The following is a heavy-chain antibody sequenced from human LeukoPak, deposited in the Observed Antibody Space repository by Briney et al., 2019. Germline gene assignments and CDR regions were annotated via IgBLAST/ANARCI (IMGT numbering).Heavy chain of an antibody. CDR3: ARDDRWNDGVGFDY. CDR2: IFSDGRT. Sequence: GGSLRLSCAASGVTVSSSYMSWVRQAPGKGLEWVSVIFSDGRTHYADSVKGRFTISRDNSKNTLYLQMNSLRAEDTAVYYCARDDRWNDGVGFDYWGQGTLVTVS. V-gene: IGHV3-53*01. J-gene: IGHJ4*02. CDR1: GVTVSSSY. D-gene: IGHD1-1*01.